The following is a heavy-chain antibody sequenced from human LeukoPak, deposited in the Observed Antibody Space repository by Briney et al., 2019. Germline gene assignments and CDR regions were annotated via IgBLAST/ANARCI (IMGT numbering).Heavy chain of an antibody. CDR2: ISWNSGSI. D-gene: IGHD1-26*01. Sequence: PGGSLRLSCAASGFTFDDYAMHWVRQGPGKGLEWVSGISWNSGSIGYADSVKGRFTISRDNAKNSLYLQMNSLRVEDTALYYCAKDIRSGTYAPYYYGMDVWGQGTTVTVSS. V-gene: IGHV3-9*01. J-gene: IGHJ6*02. CDR1: GFTFDDYA. CDR3: AKDIRSGTYAPYYYGMDV.